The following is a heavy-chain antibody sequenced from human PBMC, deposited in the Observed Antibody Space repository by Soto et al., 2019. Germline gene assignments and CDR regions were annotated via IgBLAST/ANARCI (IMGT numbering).Heavy chain of an antibody. V-gene: IGHV3-30*14. D-gene: IGHD2-15*01. Sequence: QVQLVESGGGVVQPGRSLRLSCAASGFTFSSYAMHWVRQAPGKGLEWVAVISYDGSNKYYADSVKGRFTISRDNSKNKLYLQMTSLRAEDTAVYSCARDSRRTRMYGSGGSCNPIIDYGMGVWGQRTTVTVSS. CDR1: GFTFSSYA. CDR3: ARDSRRTRMYGSGGSCNPIIDYGMGV. CDR2: ISYDGSNK. J-gene: IGHJ6*02.